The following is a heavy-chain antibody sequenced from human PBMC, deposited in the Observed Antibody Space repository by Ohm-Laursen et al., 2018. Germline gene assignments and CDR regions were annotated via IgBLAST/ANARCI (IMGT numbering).Heavy chain of an antibody. CDR2: IYHSGST. CDR3: ARTQANYYYFDY. V-gene: IGHV4-38-2*01. CDR1: GYSISSGYY. J-gene: IGHJ4*02. Sequence: GTLSLTCAVSGYSISSGYYWGWIRQPPGKGLEWIGSIYHSGSTYYNPSLKSRVTISVDTSKNQFSLKLTSVAAADTAVYYCARTQANYYYFDYWGQGALVTVSS. D-gene: IGHD4/OR15-4a*01.